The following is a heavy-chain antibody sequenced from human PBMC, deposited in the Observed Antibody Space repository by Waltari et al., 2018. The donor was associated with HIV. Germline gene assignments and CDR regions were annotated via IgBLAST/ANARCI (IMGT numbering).Heavy chain of an antibody. CDR2: RKQEGGQQ. V-gene: IGHV3-7*01. CDR3: ARYNDDGGGFDS. Sequence: EVQLVESGGGLVQPGGSLRLSCAASGFSFSDYWMSWVRQAPGKGLGGGASRKQEGGQQYYVGSVRGRFTSSQDNAKTSMSVQMNSLRAEDTAVYYCARYNDDGGGFDSWGQGTLVTVSS. J-gene: IGHJ4*02. D-gene: IGHD1-20*01. CDR1: GFSFSDYW.